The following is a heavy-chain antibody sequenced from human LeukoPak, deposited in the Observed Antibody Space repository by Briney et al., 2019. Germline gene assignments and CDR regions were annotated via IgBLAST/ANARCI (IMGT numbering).Heavy chain of an antibody. J-gene: IGHJ4*02. CDR2: TYYRSKWNN. V-gene: IGHV6-1*01. Sequence: SQTLSLTCAISGDRVSSNSATWNWIRQSPSRGLEWLGRTYYRSKWNNDYAVSVKSRIIIDPDTSKNQFSLQLNSVTPEDTAMYYCARGGIAVAGLDYWGQGILVTVSS. D-gene: IGHD6-19*01. CDR3: ARGGIAVAGLDY. CDR1: GDRVSSNSAT.